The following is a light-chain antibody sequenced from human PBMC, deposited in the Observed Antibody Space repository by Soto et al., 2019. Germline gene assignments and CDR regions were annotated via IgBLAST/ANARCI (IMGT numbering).Light chain of an antibody. Sequence: QSVLTQPPSVSGAPGQRITISCTGSSSNIGADYDVHWYQQFPGTAPKLLIDGNVDRPSGVLDRFSASKSGTSASLAITGLQAEDEADYYCQAYDTSLSGVVFGTGTKLTVL. CDR1: SSNIGADYD. CDR3: QAYDTSLSGVV. CDR2: GNV. V-gene: IGLV1-40*01. J-gene: IGLJ1*01.